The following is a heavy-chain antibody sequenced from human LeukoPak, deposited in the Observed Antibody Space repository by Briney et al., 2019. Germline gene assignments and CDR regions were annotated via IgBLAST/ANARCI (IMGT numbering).Heavy chain of an antibody. V-gene: IGHV4-59*01. CDR1: GGSISSYY. Sequence: PSQTLSLTCTVSGGSISSYYWSWIRQPPGKGLEWIGYIYYSGSTNYSPSLKSRVTISVDTSKNQFSLKLSSVTAADTAVYYCARAGYGDYDFDYWGQGTLVTVSS. CDR3: ARAGYGDYDFDY. J-gene: IGHJ4*02. D-gene: IGHD4-17*01. CDR2: IYYSGST.